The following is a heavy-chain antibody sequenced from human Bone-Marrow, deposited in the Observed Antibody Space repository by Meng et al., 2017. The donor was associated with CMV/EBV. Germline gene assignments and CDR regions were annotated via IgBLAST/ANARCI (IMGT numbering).Heavy chain of an antibody. J-gene: IGHJ6*02. CDR3: ARDLGLYQLPSHYGMDV. Sequence: GESLKISCSASGFTFSSYAIHWVRQAPGKGLEWVAVISYDGSNKYYADSVKGRFTISRDNSKNTLYLQMNSLRAEDTAVYYCARDLGLYQLPSHYGMDVWGQGTTVTVSS. CDR1: GFTFSSYA. CDR2: ISYDGSNK. D-gene: IGHD2-2*01. V-gene: IGHV3-30*04.